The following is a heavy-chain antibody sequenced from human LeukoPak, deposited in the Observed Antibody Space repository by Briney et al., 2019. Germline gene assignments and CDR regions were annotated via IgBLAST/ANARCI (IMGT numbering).Heavy chain of an antibody. D-gene: IGHD3-10*01. J-gene: IGHJ4*02. Sequence: PGGSLRLSCAASGFTFSSYGMHWVRQAPGKGLEWVAVISYDGSNKYYADSVKGRFTISRDNSKNTLYLQMNSLRAEDTAVYYCAKNIPPYYYGSGSLDYWGQGTLVTVSS. CDR2: ISYDGSNK. CDR1: GFTFSSYG. CDR3: AKNIPPYYYGSGSLDY. V-gene: IGHV3-30*18.